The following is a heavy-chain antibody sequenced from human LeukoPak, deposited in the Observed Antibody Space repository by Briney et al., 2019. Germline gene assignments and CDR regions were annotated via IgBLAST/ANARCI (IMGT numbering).Heavy chain of an antibody. Sequence: SETLSLTCTVSGGSINSYYWSWIRQPPGKGLEWIGYIYYSGSTYYNPSLKSRVTISVDTSKNQFSLKLSSVTAADTAVYYCASQRGSGHGGNSRPFDYWGQGTLVTVSS. CDR1: GGSINSYY. V-gene: IGHV4-59*06. J-gene: IGHJ4*02. CDR2: IYYSGST. D-gene: IGHD4-23*01. CDR3: ASQRGSGHGGNSRPFDY.